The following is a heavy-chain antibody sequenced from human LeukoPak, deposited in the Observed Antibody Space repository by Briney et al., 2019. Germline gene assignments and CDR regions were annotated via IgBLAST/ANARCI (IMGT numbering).Heavy chain of an antibody. D-gene: IGHD3-16*02. CDR2: IYDDGSKE. CDR1: GFTFSNYG. CDR3: ARGTYHYEF. J-gene: IGHJ4*02. Sequence: GRSLRLSCAASGFTFSNYGMHWVRQAPGKGLEWVAVIYDDGSKEYSADSVKGRFTISRDNSKNTVLLQMNSLRADDTAVYYCARGTYHYEFWGQGTLVTVSS. V-gene: IGHV3-33*01.